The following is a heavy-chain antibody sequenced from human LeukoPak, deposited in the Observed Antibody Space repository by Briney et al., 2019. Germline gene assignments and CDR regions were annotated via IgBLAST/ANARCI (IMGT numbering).Heavy chain of an antibody. CDR3: GRADCGGGSCYLNWFDP. V-gene: IGHV1-18*01. CDR1: GYTFTSYG. Sequence: ASVKVSCKASGYTFTSYGISWVRQAPGQGLEWMGWISAYNGNTNYAQKLQGRVTMTTDTSTSTAYMELRSLRSDDTAVYYCGRADCGGGSCYLNWFDPWGQGTLVTVSS. D-gene: IGHD2-15*01. CDR2: ISAYNGNT. J-gene: IGHJ5*02.